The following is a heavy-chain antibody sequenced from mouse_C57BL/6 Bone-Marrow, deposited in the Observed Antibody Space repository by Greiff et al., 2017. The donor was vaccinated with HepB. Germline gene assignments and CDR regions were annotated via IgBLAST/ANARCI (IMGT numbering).Heavy chain of an antibody. V-gene: IGHV1-69*01. CDR2: IDPSDSYT. CDR1: GYTFTSYW. CDR3: ARFRYWYVDV. J-gene: IGHJ1*03. Sequence: QVQLQQPGAELVMPGASVKLSCKASGYTFTSYWMHWVKQRPGQGLEWIGEIDPSDSYTNYNQKFKGKSTLTVDKSSSTAYMQLSSLTSEASAVYYCARFRYWYVDVWGTGTTVTVSS. D-gene: IGHD3-2*02.